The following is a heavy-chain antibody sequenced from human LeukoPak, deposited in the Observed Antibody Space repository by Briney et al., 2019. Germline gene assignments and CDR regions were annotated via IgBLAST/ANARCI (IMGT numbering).Heavy chain of an antibody. J-gene: IGHJ4*02. CDR1: GFTFSSYA. CDR3: ARVPFMPLGYCSSTSCPAPLDY. V-gene: IGHV3-64*01. D-gene: IGHD2-2*01. Sequence: PGGSLRLSCAASGFTFSSYAMHWVRQAPGKGLEYVSAISSNGGSTYYANSVKGRFTISRDNSKNTLYLQMGSLRAEDMAVYYCARVPFMPLGYCSSTSCPAPLDYWGQGTLVTVSS. CDR2: ISSNGGST.